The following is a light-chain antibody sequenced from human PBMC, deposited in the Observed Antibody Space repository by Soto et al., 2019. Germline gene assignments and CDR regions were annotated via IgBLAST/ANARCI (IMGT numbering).Light chain of an antibody. Sequence: EIVLTQSPATLSLSPGERATLSCRASQSVDNYLAWYQQKPGQGPRLLIYDASNRATVSPARFSGSGSGTDFTLTISSLEPEDFSVYSFQQRYNRITFGGGTKVEIK. CDR2: DAS. J-gene: IGKJ4*01. CDR1: QSVDNY. V-gene: IGKV3-11*01. CDR3: QQRYNRIT.